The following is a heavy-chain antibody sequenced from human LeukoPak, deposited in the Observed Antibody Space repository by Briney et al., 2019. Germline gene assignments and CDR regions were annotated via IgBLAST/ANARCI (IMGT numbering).Heavy chain of an antibody. CDR2: ISPTGDGA. CDR1: GFAFSTYA. D-gene: IGHD3-22*01. V-gene: IGHV3-23*01. CDR3: AKAGDRNYFDY. Sequence: GGSLRLSCAASGFAFSTYALHWVRQAPGKGLEWVSGISPTGDGAYYADSVKGRFTISRDNFKNTLYVHMNSLRAEDTAVYYCAKAGDRNYFDYWGQGALVTVSS. J-gene: IGHJ4*02.